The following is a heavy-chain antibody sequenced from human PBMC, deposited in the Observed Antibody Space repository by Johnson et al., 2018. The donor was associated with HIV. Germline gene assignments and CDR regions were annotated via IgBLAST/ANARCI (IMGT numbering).Heavy chain of an antibody. V-gene: IGHV3-73*01. Sequence: VQLVESGGGVVQPGRSLRLSCAASGFTFSSYAMHWVRQASGKGLEWVGRIRSKANSYATAYAASVKGRFTISRDDSKNTAYLQMNSLKTEDSAVYYCGRDVVSDGRYPPDACDIWGQGTMVIVSS. J-gene: IGHJ3*02. CDR2: IRSKANSYAT. CDR3: GRDVVSDGRYPPDACDI. D-gene: IGHD3-16*02. CDR1: GFTFSSYA.